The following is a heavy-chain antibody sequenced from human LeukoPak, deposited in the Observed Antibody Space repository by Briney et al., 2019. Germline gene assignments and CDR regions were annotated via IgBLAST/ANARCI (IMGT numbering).Heavy chain of an antibody. Sequence: SKTLSLTCTVSGGSISGSYYWSWIRQPPGKGLEWIGYIYYSGSTNYNPSLESRITISVDTSKNQFSLKLISVTAADTAVYYCARLRYSSSWFRWDYWGQGTLVTVSS. CDR1: GGSISGSYY. CDR3: ARLRYSSSWFRWDY. D-gene: IGHD6-13*01. V-gene: IGHV4-59*08. J-gene: IGHJ4*02. CDR2: IYYSGST.